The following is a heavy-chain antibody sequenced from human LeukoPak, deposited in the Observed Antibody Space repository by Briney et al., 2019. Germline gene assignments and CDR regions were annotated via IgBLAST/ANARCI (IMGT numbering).Heavy chain of an antibody. V-gene: IGHV4-59*01. CDR2: FYYSGST. D-gene: IGHD5-18*01. CDR1: GGSISSYH. CDR3: VRTGTAMTRVDY. Sequence: SETLSLTCTVSGGSISSYHWSWIRQPPGKGLEWIGYFYYSGSTNYNPSLKSRVTISVDTSKNQFSLKLSSVTAADTAVYHCVRTGTAMTRVDYWGQGTLVTVSS. J-gene: IGHJ4*02.